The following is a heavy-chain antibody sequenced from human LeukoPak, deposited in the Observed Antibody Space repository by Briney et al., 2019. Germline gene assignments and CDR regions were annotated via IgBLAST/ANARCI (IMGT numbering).Heavy chain of an antibody. V-gene: IGHV4-30-4*01. CDR3: ARGDYYDSSNR. D-gene: IGHD3-22*01. J-gene: IGHJ4*02. CDR2: IYYSGST. CDR1: GGSFSDYY. Sequence: SETLSLTCAVYGGSFSDYYWSWIRQPPGKGLEWIGYIYYSGSTYYNPSLKSRVTISVDTSKNQFSLKLSSVTAADTAVYYCARGDYYDSSNRWGQGTLVTVSS.